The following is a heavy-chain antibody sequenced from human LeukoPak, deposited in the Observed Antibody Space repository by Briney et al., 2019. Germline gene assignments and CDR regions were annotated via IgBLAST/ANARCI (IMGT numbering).Heavy chain of an antibody. D-gene: IGHD3-10*01. J-gene: IGHJ4*02. CDR1: GFSFSHYA. V-gene: IGHV3-33*01. Sequence: GGSLRLSCAASGFSFSHYAMHWVRQTPGKGLEWVAVIYYDGNTKYYADSVKDRFTISRDNSKNTLYLETNTLRADDTAVYYCARDLGVGIPYGSGSLHYWGQGALVTVSS. CDR3: ARDLGVGIPYGSGSLHY. CDR2: IYYDGNTK.